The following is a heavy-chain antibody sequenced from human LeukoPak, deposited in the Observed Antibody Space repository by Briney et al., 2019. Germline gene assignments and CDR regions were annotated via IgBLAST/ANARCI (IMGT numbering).Heavy chain of an antibody. D-gene: IGHD3-10*01. V-gene: IGHV3-21*01. CDR2: ISSSSSYI. J-gene: IGHJ4*02. Sequence: PGGSLRLSCAASGFTFSSYSMNWVRQAPGKGLEWVSSISSSSSYIYYADSVKGRFTISRDNAKNSLYLQMNSLRAEDTAVYYCAREPQGWFESPRELLWLDWGQGTLVTVSS. CDR3: AREPQGWFESPRELLWLD. CDR1: GFTFSSYS.